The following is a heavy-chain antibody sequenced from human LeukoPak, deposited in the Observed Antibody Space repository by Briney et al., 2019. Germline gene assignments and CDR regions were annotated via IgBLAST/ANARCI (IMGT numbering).Heavy chain of an antibody. D-gene: IGHD5-18*01. CDR2: ISSSSSYI. V-gene: IGHV3-21*01. J-gene: IGHJ4*02. Sequence: PGGSLRLSCAASGFTFSSYSMNWVRQAPGKGLEWVSSISSSSSYIYYADSVKGRFTISRDDAKNSLYLQMNSLRAEDTAVYYCARDKFFPGGYSYGFDYWGQGTLVPSPQ. CDR1: GFTFSSYS. CDR3: ARDKFFPGGYSYGFDY.